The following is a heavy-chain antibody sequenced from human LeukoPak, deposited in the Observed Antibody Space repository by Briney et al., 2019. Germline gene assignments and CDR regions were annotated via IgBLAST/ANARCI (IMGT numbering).Heavy chain of an antibody. V-gene: IGHV3-23*01. CDR3: AKDLEARDDILTGDFDY. J-gene: IGHJ4*02. D-gene: IGHD3-9*01. CDR2: ISGRGGRT. CDR1: GFTFRSYA. Sequence: AQSLTLSYAASGFTFRSYAMSGVGQAPGKGLDGVAAISGRGGRTYYEDSGKGRFTISRDNPKNTLYLQMNSLRAENTAVYYCAKDLEARDDILTGDFDYWGQGTLVTVSS.